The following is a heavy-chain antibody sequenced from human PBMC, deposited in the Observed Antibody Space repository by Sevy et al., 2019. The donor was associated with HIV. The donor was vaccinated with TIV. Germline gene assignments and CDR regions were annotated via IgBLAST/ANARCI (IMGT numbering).Heavy chain of an antibody. D-gene: IGHD2-21*02. V-gene: IGHV4-61*08. J-gene: IGHJ6*02. CDR2: IYYSGNT. Sequence: SETLSLTCTVSGGSVRSGAYYWSWVRQPLGKGLESIGYIYYSGNTNYNPSLKSRATLSVDTSKNQFSLKLNSMTAADTAVYYCARVVVTSGNEYYYGMDVWGQGTTVTVSS. CDR1: GGSVRSGAYY. CDR3: ARVVVTSGNEYYYGMDV.